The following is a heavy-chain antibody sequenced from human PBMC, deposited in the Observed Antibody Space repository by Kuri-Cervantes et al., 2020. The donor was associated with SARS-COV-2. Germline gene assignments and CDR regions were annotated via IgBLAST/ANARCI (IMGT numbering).Heavy chain of an antibody. CDR1: GGSLNRFY. D-gene: IGHD4-23*01. CDR2: INHSGST. V-gene: IGHV4-34*01. CDR3: ARVGPRYGCNVWNWFDP. Sequence: GSLRLSCTVSGGSLNRFYWSWIRQPPGKGLEWIGDINHSGSTNYNPSIKSRVTFSVDRSKNQFSLKLSSVTAADTAVYYCARVGPRYGCNVWNWFDPWGQRTLVTVSS. J-gene: IGHJ5*02.